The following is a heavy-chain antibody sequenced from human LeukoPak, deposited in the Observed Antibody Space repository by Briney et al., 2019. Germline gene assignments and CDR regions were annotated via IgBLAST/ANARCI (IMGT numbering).Heavy chain of an antibody. CDR2: IYYSGST. CDR1: GGSISSYY. V-gene: IGHV4-59*01. CDR3: ARDTSREYSSSCAY. Sequence: PSETLSLTCTVSGGSISSYYWSWIRQPPGKGLEWIGYIYYSGSTNYNPSLKSRVTISVDTSKNQFSLNLSSVTTADTAVYYCARDTSREYSSSCAYWGQGTLVTVSS. D-gene: IGHD6-13*01. J-gene: IGHJ4*02.